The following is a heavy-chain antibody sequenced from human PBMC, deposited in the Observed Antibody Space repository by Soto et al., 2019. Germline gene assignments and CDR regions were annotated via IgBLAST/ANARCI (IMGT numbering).Heavy chain of an antibody. CDR1: GFTFSSYA. Sequence: GGSLRLSCAASGFTFSSYAMSWVRQAPGKGLEWVSAISGSGGSTYYADSVKGRFTISRDNSKNTLYLQMNSLRAEDTAVYYCAKDRPNPPVTMVRGVIGYFDYWGQGTLVTVSS. CDR2: ISGSGGST. V-gene: IGHV3-23*01. J-gene: IGHJ4*02. CDR3: AKDRPNPPVTMVRGVIGYFDY. D-gene: IGHD3-10*01.